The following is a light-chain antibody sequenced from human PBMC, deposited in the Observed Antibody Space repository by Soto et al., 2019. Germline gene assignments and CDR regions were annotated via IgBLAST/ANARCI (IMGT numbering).Light chain of an antibody. J-gene: IGLJ2*01. V-gene: IGLV1-44*01. CDR1: SSNIGSNT. Sequence: QLVLTQPPSASGTPGQRVTISCSGSSSNIGSNTVNWYQPLPGTAPKLLIYSNNQRPSGVADRFSGSKSGTSASLAISGLPSEDEADYYGAAWDYSLNGVVFGGGTKLTVL. CDR2: SNN. CDR3: AAWDYSLNGVV.